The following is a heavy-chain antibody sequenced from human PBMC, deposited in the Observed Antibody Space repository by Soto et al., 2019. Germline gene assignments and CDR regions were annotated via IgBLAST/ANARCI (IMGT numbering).Heavy chain of an antibody. CDR1: KFTFNNYV. D-gene: IGHD1-26*01. V-gene: IGHV3-23*01. CDR2: ISGSGSDT. J-gene: IGHJ6*02. CDR3: AKDGSGSYSVSRGMHV. Sequence: GGSLRLSCAASKFTFNNYVMSWVRQAPGKGLEWVSSISGSGSDTKYADSVKGRFTISRDNSRNTLYLQMTSLRVEDTAVYYCAKDGSGSYSVSRGMHVWGQATTVTVSS.